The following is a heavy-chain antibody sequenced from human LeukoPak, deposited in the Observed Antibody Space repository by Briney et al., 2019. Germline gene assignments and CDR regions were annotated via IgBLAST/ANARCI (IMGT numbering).Heavy chain of an antibody. CDR3: AKPTPLFYDSLTGPIDY. J-gene: IGHJ4*02. CDR2: ISGSCCST. Sequence: PGGSLRLSCAASGFTFSSYAMSWVRQPPGKGLEWVSAISGSCCSTYYADSVKGRFTISRDNSKNTLYLQMNSLTAEDTAVYYCAKPTPLFYDSLTGPIDYWGQGTLVTVSS. D-gene: IGHD3-9*01. V-gene: IGHV3-23*01. CDR1: GFTFSSYA.